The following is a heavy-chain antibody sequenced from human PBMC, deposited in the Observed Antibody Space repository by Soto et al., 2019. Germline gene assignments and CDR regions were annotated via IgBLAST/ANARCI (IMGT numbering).Heavy chain of an antibody. D-gene: IGHD3-3*01. J-gene: IGHJ4*02. CDR3: ARDEGLRFPSDY. CDR1: GXTFTSYG. V-gene: IGHV1-18*01. CDR2: ISAYNGNT. Sequence: QVQLVQSGAEVKKPGASXXVSCKASGXTFTSYGXSWVXQXXXXXLGWMGWISAYNGNTNYAQKLQGRVTMTTDTSTSXAXXXLRSLRSDDPAVYYCARDEGLRFPSDYWGQGTLVTVXS.